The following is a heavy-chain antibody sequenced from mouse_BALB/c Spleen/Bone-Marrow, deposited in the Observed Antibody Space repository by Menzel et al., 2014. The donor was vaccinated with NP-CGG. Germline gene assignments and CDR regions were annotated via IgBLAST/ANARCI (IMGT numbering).Heavy chain of an antibody. D-gene: IGHD2-1*01. CDR3: GRDLLWYQTLDY. Sequence: EVKVVESGGGLVKPGGSLKLSCAASGFTFSSYAMSWVRQSPEKRLGWVADISSAGTYTYYPDTVTGRFTISRDNARNTLYLEMSSLRSEDTAMYYCGRDLLWYQTLDYWGQGTSGTVSS. CDR1: GFTFSSYA. V-gene: IGHV5-9-4*01. J-gene: IGHJ4*01. CDR2: ISSAGTYT.